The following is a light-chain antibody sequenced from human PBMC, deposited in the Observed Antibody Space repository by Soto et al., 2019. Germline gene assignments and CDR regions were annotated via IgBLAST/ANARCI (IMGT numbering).Light chain of an antibody. Sequence: DIQMNQSPSTLSSSVGDRVIITCRASHSISSWLAWYQQKPGKAPNLLIYKTSNLASGVPSRFSGGGSGTEFTLTISSLQPDDFATYYCQHYNTYPWTFGQGTKVDIK. CDR2: KTS. CDR3: QHYNTYPWT. J-gene: IGKJ1*01. V-gene: IGKV1-5*03. CDR1: HSISSW.